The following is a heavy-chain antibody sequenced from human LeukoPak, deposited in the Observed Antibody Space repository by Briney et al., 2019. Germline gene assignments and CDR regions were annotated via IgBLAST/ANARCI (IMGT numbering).Heavy chain of an antibody. CDR3: ARGPGGAAAGAFDY. Sequence: ASVKASCKASGYTFTSYGISWVRQAPGQGLEWMGWISAYNGNTNYAQKLRGRVTMTTDTSTSTAYMELRSLRSDDTAVYYCARGPGGAAAGAFDYWGQGTLVTVSS. D-gene: IGHD6-13*01. CDR2: ISAYNGNT. CDR1: GYTFTSYG. V-gene: IGHV1-18*01. J-gene: IGHJ4*02.